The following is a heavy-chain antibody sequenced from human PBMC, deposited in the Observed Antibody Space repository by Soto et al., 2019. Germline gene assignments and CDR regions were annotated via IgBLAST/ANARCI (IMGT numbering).Heavy chain of an antibody. D-gene: IGHD1-1*01. Sequence: GGSLSLSCAASRFTFSSYCMILVRQAPGRGLEWVANIKEDGSDKYYADSVKGRFTISRDNAKKSLYVQMNSLRVEDTAVYYCARGIDDNASFGMDVWGQGTTVTVSS. CDR3: ARGIDDNASFGMDV. V-gene: IGHV3-7*01. J-gene: IGHJ6*02. CDR1: RFTFSSYC. CDR2: IKEDGSDK.